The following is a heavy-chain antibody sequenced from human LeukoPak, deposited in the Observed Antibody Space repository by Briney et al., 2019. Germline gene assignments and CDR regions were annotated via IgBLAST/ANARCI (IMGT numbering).Heavy chain of an antibody. CDR3: ARGGGLYDSSGYYPNDY. J-gene: IGHJ4*02. Sequence: SETLSLTCAVYGGSFSGYYWSWIRQPPGKGLEWIGEINHSGSTNYNPSLKSRVTISVDTSKNQFSLKLSSVTAADTAVYYCARGGGLYDSSGYYPNDYWGQGTLVTVSS. CDR1: GGSFSGYY. CDR2: INHSGST. V-gene: IGHV4-34*01. D-gene: IGHD3-22*01.